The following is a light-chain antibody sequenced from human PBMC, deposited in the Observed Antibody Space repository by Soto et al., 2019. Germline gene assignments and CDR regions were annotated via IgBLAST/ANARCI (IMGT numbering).Light chain of an antibody. CDR3: QQYHTCAIT. CDR1: QGVSRN. CDR2: GAS. Sequence: EIVMTQSPATLSVAPGERVTLSCRASQGVSRNLAWYQHKSGQAPRLLISGASTGATGIPARFSGSGSGTECTLTISSLQSEDCAIYYCQQYHTCAITFGGGTKVEIK. V-gene: IGKV3-15*01. J-gene: IGKJ4*01.